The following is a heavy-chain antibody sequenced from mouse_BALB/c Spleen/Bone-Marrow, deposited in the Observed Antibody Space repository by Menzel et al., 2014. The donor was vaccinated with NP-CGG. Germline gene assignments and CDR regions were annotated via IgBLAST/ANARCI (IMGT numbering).Heavy chain of an antibody. J-gene: IGHJ3*01. Sequence: EVKLMESGPELEKPGASVKISCKASGYSFTGYNMNWVKQTNGKSLEWIGNIDPYYGGISYNQKFKDKATLTVDISSSTAYMQLKSLTSEDSAVYYCARSIEYRPLTYWGQGTLVTVSA. D-gene: IGHD2-14*01. V-gene: IGHV1-39*01. CDR3: ARSIEYRPLTY. CDR1: GYSFTGYN. CDR2: IDPYYGGI.